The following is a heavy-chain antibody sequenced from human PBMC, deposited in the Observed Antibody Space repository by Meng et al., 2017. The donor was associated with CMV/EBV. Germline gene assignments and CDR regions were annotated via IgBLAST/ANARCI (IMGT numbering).Heavy chain of an antibody. Sequence: ACGFTYSNDWMRWVRQDAGKGMEWVGRIKSKTDGGKKDYDEEVKGRFTISRDDSKNTLYLQMNSLKTEDTAVYYCTTVVPAAMDFDYWGQGTLVTVSS. CDR3: TTVVPAAMDFDY. J-gene: IGHJ4*02. V-gene: IGHV3-15*01. CDR1: GFTYSNDW. CDR2: IKSKTDGGKK. D-gene: IGHD2-2*01.